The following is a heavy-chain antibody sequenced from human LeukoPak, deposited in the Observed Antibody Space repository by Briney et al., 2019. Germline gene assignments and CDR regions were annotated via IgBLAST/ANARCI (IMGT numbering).Heavy chain of an antibody. V-gene: IGHV4-61*02. CDR2: IYTSGST. CDR1: GCSISSGSYH. CDR3: AREGFNREIDI. D-gene: IGHD1-26*01. J-gene: IGHJ3*02. Sequence: SETLSLTCTVSGCSISSGSYHWSWIRQPAGKGLEWFGRIYTSGSTNYNPSLKSRVTISVDTSKNQFSLKLSSVTAADTAVYYCAREGFNREIDIWGQGTMVTVSS.